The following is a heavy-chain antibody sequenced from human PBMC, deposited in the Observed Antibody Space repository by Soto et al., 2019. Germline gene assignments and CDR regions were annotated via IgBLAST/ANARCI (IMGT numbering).Heavy chain of an antibody. CDR3: ARDLNPDYDYYSSGDYSFDY. D-gene: IGHD3-22*01. Sequence: SVQVSCKASGGTFSSYAISWVRQAPGQGLEWMGGIIPIFGTANYAQKFQGRVTITADKSTSTAYMELSSLRSEDTAVYYCARDLNPDYDYYSSGDYSFDYWG. J-gene: IGHJ4*01. CDR2: IIPIFGTA. CDR1: GGTFSSYA. V-gene: IGHV1-69*06.